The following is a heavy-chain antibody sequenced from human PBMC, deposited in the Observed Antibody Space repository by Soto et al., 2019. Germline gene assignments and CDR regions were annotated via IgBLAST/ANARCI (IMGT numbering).Heavy chain of an antibody. CDR2: IYYSGST. V-gene: IGHV4-30-4*01. CDR3: ARAGVATIYPGNNWFDP. D-gene: IGHD5-12*01. CDR1: GGSISSGDYY. Sequence: SETLSLTCTVSGGSISSGDYYWSRISQPPGKGLEWIGYIYYSGSTYYNPSLKSRVTISVDTSKNQFSLSLSSVTAADTAMYYCARAGVATIYPGNNWFDPWGQGTLVTVSS. J-gene: IGHJ5*02.